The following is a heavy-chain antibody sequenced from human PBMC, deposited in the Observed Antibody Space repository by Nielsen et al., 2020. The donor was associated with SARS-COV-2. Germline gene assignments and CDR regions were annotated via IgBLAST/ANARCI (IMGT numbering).Heavy chain of an antibody. CDR2: ISYEGSKQ. J-gene: IGHJ4*02. D-gene: IGHD3-10*01. Sequence: GGSLRLSCAASGFSFNNHGMHWVRQAPGKGLEWVAYISYEGSKQYYADSVKGRFTISRDFSKSTLYLQMNSLRGEDTAVYYCARAREGLSYFDYWGQGTLVTVSS. V-gene: IGHV3-30*03. CDR1: GFSFNNHG. CDR3: ARAREGLSYFDY.